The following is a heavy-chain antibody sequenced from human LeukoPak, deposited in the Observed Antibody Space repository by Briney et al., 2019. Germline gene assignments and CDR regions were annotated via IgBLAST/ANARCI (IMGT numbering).Heavy chain of an antibody. V-gene: IGHV4-34*01. D-gene: IGHD3-22*01. Sequence: SETLSLTCAVYGGSFSGYYWSWIRQPPGKGLEWIGEINHSGSTNYNPSLKSRVTISVDTSKNQFSLKLSSVTAADTAVYYCASDYDSSGPDYWGQGTLVTVSS. J-gene: IGHJ4*02. CDR3: ASDYDSSGPDY. CDR1: GGSFSGYY. CDR2: INHSGST.